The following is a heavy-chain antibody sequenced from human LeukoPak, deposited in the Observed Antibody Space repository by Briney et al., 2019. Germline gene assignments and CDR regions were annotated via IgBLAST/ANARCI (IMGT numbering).Heavy chain of an antibody. CDR3: AKDGVSLVGATQHYYYYYMDV. CDR2: IYYSGST. CDR1: GGSISSSSYY. V-gene: IGHV4-39*07. J-gene: IGHJ6*03. D-gene: IGHD1-26*01. Sequence: SETLSLTCTVSGGSISSSSYYWGWIRQPPGKGLEWIGSIYYSGSTYYNPSLKSRVTISVDTSKNQFSLKLSSVTAADTAVYYCAKDGVSLVGATQHYYYYYMDVWGKGTTVTVSS.